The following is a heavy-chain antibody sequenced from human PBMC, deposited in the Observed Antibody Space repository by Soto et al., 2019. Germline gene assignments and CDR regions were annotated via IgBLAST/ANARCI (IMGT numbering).Heavy chain of an antibody. V-gene: IGHV1-18*04. J-gene: IGHJ3*02. D-gene: IGHD3-22*01. CDR2: ISAYNGNT. CDR3: ARDRGYYDSSGFGAFDI. Sequence: GASVKVSCKASGYTFTSYGISWVRQAPGQGLEWMGWISAYNGNTNYAQKLQGRVTMTTDTSTSTAYMELRSLRSDDTAVYYCARDRGYYDSSGFGAFDIWGQGTMVTVS. CDR1: GYTFTSYG.